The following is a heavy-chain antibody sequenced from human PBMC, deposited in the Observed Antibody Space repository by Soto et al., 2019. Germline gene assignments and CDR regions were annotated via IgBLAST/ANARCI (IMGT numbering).Heavy chain of an antibody. CDR3: ARGDGALDV. Sequence: EVQLVESGGGLVQPGGSLRLSCAASGFIVSSNYMSWVRQAPGKGLEWVSVIYTSGSTYYADSVKGRFTISRDNSKNIVYLQMNSMRAEDTAVYYCARGDGALDVWGQGTLVTVS. V-gene: IGHV3-66*01. D-gene: IGHD3-10*01. CDR1: GFIVSSNY. J-gene: IGHJ3*01. CDR2: IYTSGST.